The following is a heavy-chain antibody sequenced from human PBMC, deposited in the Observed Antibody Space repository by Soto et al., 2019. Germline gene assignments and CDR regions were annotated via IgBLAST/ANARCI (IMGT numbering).Heavy chain of an antibody. CDR1: GGSISSGGYS. D-gene: IGHD3-10*01. CDR3: AREKGSGTHMGFDY. CDR2: IYHSGST. V-gene: IGHV4-30-2*01. J-gene: IGHJ4*02. Sequence: SETLSLTCAVSGGSISSGGYSWSWIRQPPGKGLEWIGYIYHSGSTYYNPSLKSRVTMSVDNSKNQFSLKLSSVTAADTALYFCAREKGSGTHMGFDYWGQGTQVTVSS.